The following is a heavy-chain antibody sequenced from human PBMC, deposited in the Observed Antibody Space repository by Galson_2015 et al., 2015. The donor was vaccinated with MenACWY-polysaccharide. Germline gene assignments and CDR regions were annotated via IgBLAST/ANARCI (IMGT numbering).Heavy chain of an antibody. V-gene: IGHV1-8*02. CDR1: GYTFTSYY. J-gene: IGHJ4*02. CDR3: ARGQVAVAGSY. Sequence: SVKVSCKASGYTFTSYYMHWVRQAPGQGLEWMGWMNPNSGNTGYAQKFQGRVTMTRNTSISTAYMELSSLRSEDTAVYYCARGQVAVAGSYWGQGTLVTVSS. D-gene: IGHD6-19*01. CDR2: MNPNSGNT.